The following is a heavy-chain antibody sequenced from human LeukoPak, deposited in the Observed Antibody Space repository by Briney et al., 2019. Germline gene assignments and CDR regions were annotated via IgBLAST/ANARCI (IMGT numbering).Heavy chain of an antibody. CDR3: ARVVVVAATDWFDP. D-gene: IGHD2-15*01. CDR2: INHSGST. J-gene: IGHJ5*02. V-gene: IGHV4-34*01. CDR1: GGSFSGYY. Sequence: PSETLPLTCAVYGGSFSGYYWSWIRQPPGKGLEWIGEINHSGSTNYNPSLKSRVTISVDTSKNQFSLKLSSVTAADTAVYYCARVVVVAATDWFDPWGQGTLVTVSS.